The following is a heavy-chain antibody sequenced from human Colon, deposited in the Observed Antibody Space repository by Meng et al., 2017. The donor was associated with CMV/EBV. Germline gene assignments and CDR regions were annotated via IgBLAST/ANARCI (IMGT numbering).Heavy chain of an antibody. CDR2: INEDGSQK. CDR1: GFTFSSYW. CDR3: AKQLTGSAAWVFDP. V-gene: IGHV3-7*01. J-gene: IGHJ5*02. Sequence: GGSLRLSCAASGFTFSSYWMSWVRQAPGKGLEWVANINEDGSQKYYADSLKGRFTISRDNAKNSLDLQVISLRAEDTALYYCAKQLTGSAAWVFDPWGQGTVVTVSS. D-gene: IGHD1-1*01.